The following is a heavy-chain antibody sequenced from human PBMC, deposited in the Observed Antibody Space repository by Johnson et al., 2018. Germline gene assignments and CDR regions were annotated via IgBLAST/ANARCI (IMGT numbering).Heavy chain of an antibody. D-gene: IGHD2-21*01. CDR1: GFSVSDYY. CDR3: ARDAYCGANCYWYMDV. CDR2: ISSSGTRI. J-gene: IGHJ6*03. V-gene: IGHV3-11*04. Sequence: QVQLVESGGGLVKPGGSLRLSCTASGFSVSDYYMSWIRQAPGKGLEWVSYISSSGTRIYYADPVKGRFNIPRDNAKNSLFLQMNSLRAEDTAVYYCARDAYCGANCYWYMDVWGKGTTVTVSS.